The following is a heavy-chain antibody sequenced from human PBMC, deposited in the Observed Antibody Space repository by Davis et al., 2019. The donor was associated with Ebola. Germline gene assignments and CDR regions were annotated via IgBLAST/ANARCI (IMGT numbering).Heavy chain of an antibody. Sequence: MPSETLSLTCTVSGGSTSSYYWSWIRQPPGKGLEWIGYIYYSGSTNYNPSLKSRVTISVDTSKNQFSLKLSSVTAADTAVYYCARLDSSGLDDAFDIWGQGTMVTVSS. J-gene: IGHJ3*02. V-gene: IGHV4-59*01. D-gene: IGHD3-22*01. CDR2: IYYSGST. CDR1: GGSTSSYY. CDR3: ARLDSSGLDDAFDI.